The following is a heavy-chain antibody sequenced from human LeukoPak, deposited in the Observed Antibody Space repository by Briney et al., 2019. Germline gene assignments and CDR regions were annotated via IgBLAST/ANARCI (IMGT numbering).Heavy chain of an antibody. Sequence: PSETLSLTCAVYGGSFSGYYWSWIRQPPGKGLEWIGEINHSGSTNYDPSLKSRVTISVDTSKNQFSLKLSSVTAADTAVYCCARGSIVLMVGHRRPFDPWGQGTLVTVSS. CDR1: GGSFSGYY. V-gene: IGHV4-34*01. J-gene: IGHJ5*02. CDR2: INHSGST. D-gene: IGHD2-8*01. CDR3: ARGSIVLMVGHRRPFDP.